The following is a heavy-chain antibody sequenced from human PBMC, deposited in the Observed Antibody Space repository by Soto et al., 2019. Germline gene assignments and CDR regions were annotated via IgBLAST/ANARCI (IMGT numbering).Heavy chain of an antibody. CDR1: GFMFSSAW. J-gene: IGHJ4*02. Sequence: EVQVVESGGDLVEPGGSLRLSCVTSGFMFSSAWMSWVRQAPGKGLEWVARIKSTKDGGARDYAAPVNGRFSISRDDSKSTVYLQMNSLRDEDTDMYYCVEGWNDFWGQGTMVTVSS. D-gene: IGHD1-1*01. CDR3: VEGWNDF. V-gene: IGHV3-15*01. CDR2: IKSTKDGGAR.